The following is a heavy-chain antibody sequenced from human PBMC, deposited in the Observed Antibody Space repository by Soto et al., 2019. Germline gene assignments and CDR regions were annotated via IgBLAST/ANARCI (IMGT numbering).Heavy chain of an antibody. CDR1: GGSISSYY. D-gene: IGHD3-16*01. V-gene: IGHV4-59*01. CDR3: ARVGGINWFDP. J-gene: IGHJ5*02. CDR2: IYYSGST. Sequence: PPETLSHTCTVPGGSISSYYWSWIRQPPGKGLEWIGYIYYSGSTNYNPSLKSRVTISVDTSKNQFSLKLSSVTAADTAVYYCARVGGINWFDPWGQGTLVTVSS.